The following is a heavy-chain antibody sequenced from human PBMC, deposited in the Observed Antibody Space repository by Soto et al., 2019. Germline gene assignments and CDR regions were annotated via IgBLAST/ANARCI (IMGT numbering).Heavy chain of an antibody. CDR2: ISGYSGNT. V-gene: IGHV1-18*01. CDR3: ARDVYGFVNAFDL. J-gene: IGHJ3*01. CDR1: GYIFSSFH. D-gene: IGHD3-10*01. Sequence: GSVKVSCKASGYIFSSFHINWVRQAPGQGLEWMGWISGYSGNTKYAQNLQGRLTLTTDTSTNTAYMELRSLRSDDTAVYYCARDVYGFVNAFDLWGQGTVVTVSS.